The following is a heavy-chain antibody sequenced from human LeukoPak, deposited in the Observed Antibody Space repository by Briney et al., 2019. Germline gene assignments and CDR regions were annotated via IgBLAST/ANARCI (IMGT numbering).Heavy chain of an antibody. D-gene: IGHD3-22*01. CDR1: GFTFSSYG. J-gene: IGHJ4*02. CDR2: ISYDGSNK. V-gene: IGHV3-30*18. Sequence: QPGGSLRLSCAASGFTFSSYGMHWVRQAPGKGLEWVAVISYDGSNKYYADSVKGRFTISRDNSKNTLYLQMNSLRAEDTAVYYCAKGRYYYDSSGYGLGVFDYWGQGTLVTVSS. CDR3: AKGRYYYDSSGYGLGVFDY.